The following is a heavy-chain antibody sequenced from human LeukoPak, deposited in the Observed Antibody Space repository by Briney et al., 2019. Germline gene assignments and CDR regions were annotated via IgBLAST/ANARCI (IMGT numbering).Heavy chain of an antibody. Sequence: TSETLSLTCTVSTVSVTSYYWTWIRQPPGKGLEWIGYIYYSGSTNYNPSLKSRVTISVDTSKNQFSLKVSSVTAADTAVYYCARVSGIAAAGMGPAIDYWGQGTLVTVSS. V-gene: IGHV4-59*02. CDR3: ARVSGIAAAGMGPAIDY. D-gene: IGHD6-13*01. CDR2: IYYSGST. J-gene: IGHJ4*02. CDR1: TVSVTSYY.